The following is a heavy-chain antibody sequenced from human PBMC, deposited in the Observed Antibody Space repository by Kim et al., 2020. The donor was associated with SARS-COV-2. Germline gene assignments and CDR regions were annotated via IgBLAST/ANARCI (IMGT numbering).Heavy chain of an antibody. CDR3: ARAVSGSYFPAYYYYGIDV. CDR2: IGTAGDT. Sequence: GGSLRLSCAASGFTFSNYDMHWVRQATGKGLEWVSTIGTAGDTYYPGSVKGRFTISRENAKNYLYLQMNSLRSGDTAVYYCARAVSGSYFPAYYYYGIDVWG. V-gene: IGHV3-13*04. D-gene: IGHD1-26*01. CDR1: GFTFSNYD. J-gene: IGHJ6*02.